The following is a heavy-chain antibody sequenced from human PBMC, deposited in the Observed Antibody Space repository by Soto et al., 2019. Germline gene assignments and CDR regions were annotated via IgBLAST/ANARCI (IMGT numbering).Heavy chain of an antibody. CDR3: ARDRKDGISYFDS. V-gene: IGHV3-48*03. Sequence: PWGPLRLSCAAFGLNFRSYAMSRVRQAPGRGLEWVSFIGRTGTTKYYADSVKGRFTISRDNAGNSLYLQMSSLRAEDTAVYYCARDRKDGISYFDSWGQGALVTVSS. J-gene: IGHJ4*02. CDR2: IGRTGTTK. CDR1: GLNFRSYA. D-gene: IGHD2-8*01.